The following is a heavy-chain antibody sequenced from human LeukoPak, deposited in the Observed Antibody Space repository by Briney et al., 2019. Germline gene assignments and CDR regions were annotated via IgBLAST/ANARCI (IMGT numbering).Heavy chain of an antibody. V-gene: IGHV4-4*09. CDR1: GGSISSYY. Sequence: SETLSLTCTVSGGSISSYYWSWIRQPPGKGLEWIGYIYTSGSTNYNPSLKSRVTISVDTSKNQFSLKLSSVTAAGTAVYYCARHLYYYYMDVWGKGTTVTVSS. J-gene: IGHJ6*03. CDR3: ARHLYYYYMDV. CDR2: IYTSGST.